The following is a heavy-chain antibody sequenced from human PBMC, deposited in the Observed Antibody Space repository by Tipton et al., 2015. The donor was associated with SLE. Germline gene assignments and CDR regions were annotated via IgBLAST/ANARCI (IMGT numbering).Heavy chain of an antibody. J-gene: IGHJ4*02. CDR3: ARVGATNVFES. V-gene: IGHV4-59*01. CDR2: MFYSGTS. D-gene: IGHD1-26*01. Sequence: TLSLTCTVSGVSISSYFWSWIRQPPGKGPEWIGSMFYSGTSNYNPSLKSRVTISVDTYKKQISLILSSVTAADTAVYYCARVGATNVFESWGQGTLVTVSS. CDR1: GVSISSYF.